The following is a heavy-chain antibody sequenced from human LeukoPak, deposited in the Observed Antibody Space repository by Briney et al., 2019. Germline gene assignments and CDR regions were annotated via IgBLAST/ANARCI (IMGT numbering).Heavy chain of an antibody. CDR2: ISSSSSAI. Sequence: SGGSLRLSCAASGFTFIGYTMHWVRQAPGKGLESVSYISSSSSAIFYADSVQGRFTISRDNAKNSLYLQMNTLRDEDTAVYYCTRDRSTWLFDYWGQGTVVTVAS. CDR1: GFTFIGYT. V-gene: IGHV3-48*02. J-gene: IGHJ4*02. CDR3: TRDRSTWLFDY. D-gene: IGHD6-6*01.